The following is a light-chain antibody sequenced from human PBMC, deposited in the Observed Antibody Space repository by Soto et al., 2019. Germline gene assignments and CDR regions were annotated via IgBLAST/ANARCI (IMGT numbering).Light chain of an antibody. CDR1: SSDVGGYNF. V-gene: IGLV2-14*01. CDR2: EVS. CDR3: SSYTLRNTLVL. J-gene: IGLJ3*02. Sequence: QSALTQPASVPGSPGQSITISCTGTSSDVGGYNFVSWYQQHPGKAPRLIIYEVSSRPSGVSYRFSGSKSGNTASLTISGLQAEDEADYYCSSYTLRNTLVLFGGGTKVTVL.